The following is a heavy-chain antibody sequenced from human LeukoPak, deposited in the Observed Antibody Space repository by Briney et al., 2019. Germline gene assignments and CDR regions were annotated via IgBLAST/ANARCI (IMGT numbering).Heavy chain of an antibody. V-gene: IGHV1-69*06. Sequence: SVKVSCKASGGTFSSYAISWVRQAPGQGLEWMGGIIPIFGTANYGQKFQGRVTITADKSTSTAYMELSSLRSEDTAVYYCARGQRRYCSSTSCYYYYYMDVWGKGTTVTVSS. CDR3: ARGQRRYCSSTSCYYYYYMDV. CDR2: IIPIFGTA. J-gene: IGHJ6*03. D-gene: IGHD2-2*01. CDR1: GGTFSSYA.